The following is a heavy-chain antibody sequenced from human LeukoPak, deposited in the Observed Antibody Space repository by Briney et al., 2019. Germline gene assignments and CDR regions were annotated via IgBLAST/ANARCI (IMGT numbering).Heavy chain of an antibody. CDR2: INPNSGGT. CDR3: ARFGPPITGTTD. CDR1: GYTFTGYY. J-gene: IGHJ4*02. Sequence: ASVTVSCTASGYTFTGYYMHWVRQAPGQGLEWMGWINPNSGGTNYAQKFQGRVTMTRDTSISTAYMELSRLRSDDTAVYYCARFGPPITGTTDWGQGTLVTVSS. D-gene: IGHD1-7*01. V-gene: IGHV1-2*02.